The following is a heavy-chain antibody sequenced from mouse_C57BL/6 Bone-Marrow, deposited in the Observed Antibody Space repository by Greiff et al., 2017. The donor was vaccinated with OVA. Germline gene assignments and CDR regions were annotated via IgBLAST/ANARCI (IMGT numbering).Heavy chain of an antibody. Sequence: FQLQQPGAELVMPGASVKLSCKASGYTFTSYWMHWVKQRPGQGLEWIGEIDPSDSYTNYNQKFKGKSTLSVDNSSSTAYMQLSSLTSEDSAVYYFEREDYDSYYAMDYWGQGTSVTVSS. CDR3: EREDYDSYYAMDY. J-gene: IGHJ4*01. V-gene: IGHV1-69*01. D-gene: IGHD2-4*01. CDR2: IDPSDSYT. CDR1: GYTFTSYW.